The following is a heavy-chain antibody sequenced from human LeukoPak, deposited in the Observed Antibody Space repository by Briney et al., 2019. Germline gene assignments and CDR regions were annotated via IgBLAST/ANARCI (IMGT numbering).Heavy chain of an antibody. CDR1: GGSFSGYY. CDR2: INHSGST. D-gene: IGHD4-11*01. CDR3: ARFAYSDYGYFDY. V-gene: IGHV4-34*01. Sequence: PSETLSLTCAVYGGSFSGYYWSWIRQPPGKGLEWIGEINHSGSTNYNPSLKSRVTISVDTSKNQFSLKLSSVTAADTAVYYCARFAYSDYGYFDYWGQGTLVTVSS. J-gene: IGHJ4*02.